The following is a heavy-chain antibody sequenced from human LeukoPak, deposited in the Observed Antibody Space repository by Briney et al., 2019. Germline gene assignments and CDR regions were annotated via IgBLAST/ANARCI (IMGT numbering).Heavy chain of an antibody. CDR3: ARWATYCSGGSCYDYGMDV. CDR1: GFTVSSNY. Sequence: GGSMRLSCAASGFTVSSNYISWVSQAPGKGLEWVSVIYSGGSTYYADSVKGRFTISRDNSKNTLYLQMNSLRAEDTAVYYCARWATYCSGGSCYDYGMDVWGQGTTVTVSS. V-gene: IGHV3-53*01. J-gene: IGHJ6*02. D-gene: IGHD2-15*01. CDR2: IYSGGST.